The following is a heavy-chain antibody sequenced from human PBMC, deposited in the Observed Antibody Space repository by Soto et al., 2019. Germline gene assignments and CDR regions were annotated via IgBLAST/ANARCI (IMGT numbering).Heavy chain of an antibody. CDR1: GYTFTGHY. Sequence: ASVKVSCKASGYTFTGHYLHWVRQAPGQGLEWMGWINPNSGDTNYAQKFHGRVTMSRDTSISTAYLELSSLRSDDTAVYYCARPNYGGNPLDYWGQGALVTVSS. J-gene: IGHJ4*02. V-gene: IGHV1-2*02. CDR2: INPNSGDT. D-gene: IGHD4-17*01. CDR3: ARPNYGGNPLDY.